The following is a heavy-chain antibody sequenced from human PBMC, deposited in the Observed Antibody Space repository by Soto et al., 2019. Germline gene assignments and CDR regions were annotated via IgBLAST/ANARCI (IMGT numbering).Heavy chain of an antibody. CDR2: IFHSGNA. CDR3: ARAHAPTLPFDY. V-gene: IGHV4-59*01. D-gene: IGHD2-15*01. Sequence: SETLYRTCTVSGGSIRNVYWSWIRQAPWKGLEWIGFIFHSGNAKYNPSLKSRVTISVDTYKNQFSLSLDSVTAAETAVYFCARAHAPTLPFDYWGQGTLVTVSS. J-gene: IGHJ4*01. CDR1: GGSIRNVY.